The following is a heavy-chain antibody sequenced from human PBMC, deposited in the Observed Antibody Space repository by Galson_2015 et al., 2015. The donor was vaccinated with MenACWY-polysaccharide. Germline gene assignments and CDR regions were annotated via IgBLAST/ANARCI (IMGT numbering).Heavy chain of an antibody. CDR2: ISSSSSTI. D-gene: IGHD7-27*01. Sequence: SLRLSCAASGFSFSTYSMNWIRQVPGKGLEWASYISSSSSTIYYADSVKGRFTMTRDTSTSTVYMELSSLKSEDTAVYYCARGGSGNWGPLFDYWGQGTLVTVSS. J-gene: IGHJ4*02. CDR3: ARGGSGNWGPLFDY. V-gene: IGHV3-48*01. CDR1: GFSFSTYS.